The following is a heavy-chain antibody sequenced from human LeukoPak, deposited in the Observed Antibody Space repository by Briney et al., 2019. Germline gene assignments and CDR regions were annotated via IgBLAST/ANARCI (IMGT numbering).Heavy chain of an antibody. Sequence: ASVKVSCKASGYTFTSYGISWVRQAPGQGLEWMGWISAYNGNTNYAQKFQGRVTITADESTSTAYMELSSLRSEDTAVYYCARGPADYGGNSYPDYWGQGTLVTVSS. CDR3: ARGPADYGGNSYPDY. J-gene: IGHJ4*02. D-gene: IGHD4-23*01. CDR1: GYTFTSYG. CDR2: ISAYNGNT. V-gene: IGHV1-18*01.